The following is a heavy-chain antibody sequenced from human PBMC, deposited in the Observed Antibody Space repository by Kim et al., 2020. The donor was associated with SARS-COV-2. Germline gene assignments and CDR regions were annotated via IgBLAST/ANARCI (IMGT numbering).Heavy chain of an antibody. D-gene: IGHD2-2*01. CDR2: ISYDGSNK. Sequence: GGSLRLSCAASGFTFSSYGMHWVRQAPGKGLEWVAVISYDGSNKYYADSVKGRFTISRDNSKNTLYLQMNSLRAEDTAVYYCAKGYCSSTSCPLGEGYWG. CDR1: GFTFSSYG. CDR3: AKGYCSSTSCPLGEGY. J-gene: IGHJ4*01. V-gene: IGHV3-30*18.